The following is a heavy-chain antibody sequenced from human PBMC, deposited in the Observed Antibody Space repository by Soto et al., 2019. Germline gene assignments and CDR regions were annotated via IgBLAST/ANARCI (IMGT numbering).Heavy chain of an antibody. CDR2: IYTSASI. J-gene: IGHJ6*02. D-gene: IGHD6-19*01. Sequence: SETLSLTCSVSGADINTYSWTWIRQPAGKGLEWIGRIYTSASINYNPSLRGRVTLSVDTSTNQVSLKLASVTAADTAVYYGARDREAGYNFYYGMDVWGQGTTVTVSS. CDR3: ARDREAGYNFYYGMDV. V-gene: IGHV4-4*07. CDR1: GADINTYS.